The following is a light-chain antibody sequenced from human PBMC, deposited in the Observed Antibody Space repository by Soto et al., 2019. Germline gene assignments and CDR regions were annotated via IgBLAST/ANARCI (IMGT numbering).Light chain of an antibody. V-gene: IGLV2-14*03. CDR1: SSDVGGYNY. CDR2: DVS. CDR3: SSYTTDSTYV. Sequence: QSALTQPASVSGSPGQSITISCTGTSSDVGGYNYVSWYQEHPGKAPKLMIYDVSNRPSGVSNRFSGSKSGNTASLTISGIQAEDEADYSCSSYTTDSTYVFGTGTKLTVL. J-gene: IGLJ1*01.